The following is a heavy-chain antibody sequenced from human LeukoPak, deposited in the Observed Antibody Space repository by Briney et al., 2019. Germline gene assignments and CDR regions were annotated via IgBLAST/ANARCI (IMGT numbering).Heavy chain of an antibody. CDR1: AFLLSTRGVG. CDR3: AHRRSNYYDSSGYPLDAFDI. Sequence: SGPTLVKPTHTRTLTCTFSAFLLSTRGVGVGWIRQPPGKALEWLALIYWNDGKLYSPSLKSRLIITKDIYKHQVVLTMTTMDPMDTATYYCAHRRSNYYDSSGYPLDAFDIWGQGTMVSVCS. V-gene: IGHV2-5*01. CDR2: IYWNDGK. D-gene: IGHD3-22*01. J-gene: IGHJ3*02.